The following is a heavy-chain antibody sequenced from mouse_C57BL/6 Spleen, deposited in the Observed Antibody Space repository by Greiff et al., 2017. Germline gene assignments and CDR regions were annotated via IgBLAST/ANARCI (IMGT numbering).Heavy chain of an antibody. J-gene: IGHJ4*01. D-gene: IGHD2-4*01. V-gene: IGHV1-54*01. CDR1: GYAFTNYL. CDR3: ARSPIYYDSPYAMDY. CDR2: LNPGSGGT. Sequence: QVQLQQSGAELVRPGTSVKVSCKASGYAFTNYLIEWVKQRPGQGLEWIGVLNPGSGGTNYNEKFKGKATLTADKSSSTAYMQLSSLTSEDSAVYFCARSPIYYDSPYAMDYWGQGTSVTVSS.